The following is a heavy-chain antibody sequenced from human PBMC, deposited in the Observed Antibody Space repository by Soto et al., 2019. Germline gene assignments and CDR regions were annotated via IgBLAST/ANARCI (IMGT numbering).Heavy chain of an antibody. D-gene: IGHD6-19*01. CDR1: GFVFSDFA. V-gene: IGHV3-23*01. CDR2: ISGDGGD. CDR3: AKLQRRNMQQGLQAFNV. Sequence: PGGSLRLGCSASGFVFSDFAMTWVRQAPGKGREWVSTISGDGGDIYADSVKGRFTVPRDNSKNMLYLHMNSLRVDDAATYYCAKLQRRNMQQGLQAFNVWGQGTRVTVSS. J-gene: IGHJ3*01.